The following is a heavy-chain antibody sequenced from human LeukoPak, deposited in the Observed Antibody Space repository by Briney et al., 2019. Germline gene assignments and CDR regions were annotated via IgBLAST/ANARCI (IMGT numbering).Heavy chain of an antibody. V-gene: IGHV5-51*01. CDR3: ARQVVVAADVDY. D-gene: IGHD2-15*01. J-gene: IGHJ4*02. Sequence: GESLKLSCKGSGYSFTTYWIGWVRQMPGKGLEWMGIIYPGDSDTRYSPSFQGQVTISADKSISTAYMQWSSLKASDTAIYYCARQVVVAADVDYWGQGTLVTVSS. CDR1: GYSFTTYW. CDR2: IYPGDSDT.